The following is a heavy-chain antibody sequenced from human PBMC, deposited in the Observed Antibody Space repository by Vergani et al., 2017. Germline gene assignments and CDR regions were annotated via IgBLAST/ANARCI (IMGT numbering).Heavy chain of an antibody. CDR3: TRGPGLSLRLGELSLLFFDY. V-gene: IGHV3-49*03. CDR1: GFTFGDYA. CDR2: IRSKAYGGTT. Sequence: EVQLVESGGGLVQPGRSLRLSCTASGFTFGDYAMSWFRQAPGKGLEWVGFIRSKAYGGTTEYAASVKGRFTISRDDSKSIAYLQMNSLKTEDTAVYYCTRGPGLSLRLGELSLLFFDYWGQGTLVTVSS. J-gene: IGHJ4*02. D-gene: IGHD3-16*02.